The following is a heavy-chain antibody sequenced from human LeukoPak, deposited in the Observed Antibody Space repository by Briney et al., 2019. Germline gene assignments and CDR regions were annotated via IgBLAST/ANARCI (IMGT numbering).Heavy chain of an antibody. Sequence: SETLSLTCTVSGGSISSYYWSWIRQPPGKGLEWIGYIYYSGSTNYNPSLKSRATISVDTSKNQFSLKLSSVTAADTAVYYCARHRYSWTQENYFDYWGQGTLVTVSS. J-gene: IGHJ4*02. D-gene: IGHD1-1*01. CDR2: IYYSGST. CDR3: ARHRYSWTQENYFDY. CDR1: GGSISSYY. V-gene: IGHV4-59*08.